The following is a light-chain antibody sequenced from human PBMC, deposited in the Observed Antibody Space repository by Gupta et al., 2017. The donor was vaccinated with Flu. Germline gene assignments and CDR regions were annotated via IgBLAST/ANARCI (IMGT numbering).Light chain of an antibody. V-gene: IGLV3-21*03. CDR3: QVWDSSSDYV. CDR1: NIGRKS. J-gene: IGLJ1*01. CDR2: EDN. Sequence: SYVLTQPPSVSVAPGKTARITCGGNNIGRKSVHWYQQKQGQAPVLVVYEDNDRPSGIPERISGSNSGNTATLTISRVETRDEADYYCQVWDSSSDYVFATGTKVTVL.